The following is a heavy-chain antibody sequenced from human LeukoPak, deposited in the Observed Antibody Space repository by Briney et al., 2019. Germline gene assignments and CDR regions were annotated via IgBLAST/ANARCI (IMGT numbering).Heavy chain of an antibody. Sequence: PGGSLRLSCAASGFTFSSYGMSWVRQSPGRGLEYVSAINYKGGTTYYADSVKGRFTISRDNSKNTLYLQMASLRDEDMAVYYCARVGPETAFDYWGQGTLVTVSS. CDR2: INYKGGTT. CDR3: ARVGPETAFDY. D-gene: IGHD1-14*01. J-gene: IGHJ4*02. CDR1: GFTFSSYG. V-gene: IGHV3-64*02.